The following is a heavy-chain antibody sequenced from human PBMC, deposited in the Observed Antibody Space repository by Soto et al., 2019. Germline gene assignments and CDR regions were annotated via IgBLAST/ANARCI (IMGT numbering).Heavy chain of an antibody. V-gene: IGHV3-48*02. Sequence: EVQLVESGGGLVQPGGSLRLSCAASGFTFSSYSMNWVRQAPGKGLEWVSYISSSRSIISYADSVKGRFTISRENAKNSLHLQTNSLRDEDTAMYYCARGGGDTDAFDIWGQGTMVTVSS. CDR1: GFTFSSYS. D-gene: IGHD3-16*01. CDR3: ARGGGDTDAFDI. CDR2: ISSSRSII. J-gene: IGHJ3*02.